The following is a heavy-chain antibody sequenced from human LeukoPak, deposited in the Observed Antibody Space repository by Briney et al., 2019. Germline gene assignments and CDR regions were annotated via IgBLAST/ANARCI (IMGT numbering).Heavy chain of an antibody. D-gene: IGHD1-26*01. J-gene: IGHJ5*02. V-gene: IGHV4-39*07. CDR2: IYYSGST. CDR3: ARGEGLFDP. Sequence: SETLSLTCTVSGGSISSSSYYWGWIRQPPGKGLEWIGGIYYSGSTYYNPSLKSRVTISVDTSKNQFSLKLSSVTAADTAVYYCARGEGLFDPWGQGTLVTVSS. CDR1: GGSISSSSYY.